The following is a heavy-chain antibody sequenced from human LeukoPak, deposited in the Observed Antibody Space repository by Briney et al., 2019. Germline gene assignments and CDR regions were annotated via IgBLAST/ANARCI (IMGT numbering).Heavy chain of an antibody. D-gene: IGHD2-15*01. J-gene: IGHJ4*02. CDR1: GGSISSYY. V-gene: IGHV4-59*12. CDR2: IYYSGST. Sequence: SETLSLTCTVSGGSISSYYWSWIRQPPGKGLEWVGSIYYSGSTYYNPSLKSRVTISVDTSKNQFSLKLSSVTAADTAVYYCARDLVVVVAARSFDYWGQGTLVTVSS. CDR3: ARDLVVVVAARSFDY.